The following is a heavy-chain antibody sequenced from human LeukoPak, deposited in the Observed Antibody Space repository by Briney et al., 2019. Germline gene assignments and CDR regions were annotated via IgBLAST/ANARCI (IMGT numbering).Heavy chain of an antibody. D-gene: IGHD5-18*01. CDR1: GFTFSSYA. CDR3: AKLRPRGYSYGYNGNFFDY. Sequence: GGSLRLSCAASGFTFSSYAMSWVRQAPGKGLEWVSAISGSGGSTYYADSVKGRLTISRDNSKNTLYLQMNSLRAEDTAVYYCAKLRPRGYSYGYNGNFFDYWGQGTLVTVSS. V-gene: IGHV3-23*01. J-gene: IGHJ4*02. CDR2: ISGSGGST.